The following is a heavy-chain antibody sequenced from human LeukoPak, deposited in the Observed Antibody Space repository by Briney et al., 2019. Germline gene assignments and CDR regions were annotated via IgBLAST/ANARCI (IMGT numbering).Heavy chain of an antibody. D-gene: IGHD3-10*01. CDR3: ARRGSFNWFDP. J-gene: IGHJ5*02. V-gene: IGHV4-38-2*01. Sequence: PSETLSLTCAVSGYSISSGYYWGWIRQPPGKGLEWIGSIYHSGSTYYNSSLKSRVTISVDTSKNQFSLKLSSVTAADTAVYYCARRGSFNWFDPWGQGTLVTVSS. CDR2: IYHSGST. CDR1: GYSISSGYY.